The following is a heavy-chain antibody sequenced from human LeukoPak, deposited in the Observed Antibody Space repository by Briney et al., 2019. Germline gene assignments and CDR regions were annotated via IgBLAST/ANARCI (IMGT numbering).Heavy chain of an antibody. CDR3: ARVYSGSYYQYFQH. CDR2: IYYSGST. V-gene: IGHV4-59*08. Sequence: SETLSLTCTVSGGSISSYYWSWIRQPPGKGLEWIGYIYYSGSTNYNPSLKSRVTISVDTSKNQFSLKLSSVTAADTAVYYCARVYSGSYYQYFQHWGQGTLVTVSS. CDR1: GGSISSYY. J-gene: IGHJ1*01. D-gene: IGHD1-26*01.